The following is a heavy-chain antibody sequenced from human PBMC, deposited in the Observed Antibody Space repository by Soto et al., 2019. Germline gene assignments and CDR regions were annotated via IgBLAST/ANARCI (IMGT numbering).Heavy chain of an antibody. V-gene: IGHV1-8*01. CDR2: MKPNSGNT. Sequence: QVQLVPFGAEGKKPWALVEVFFKASWYPFTSYDINWVRPATGQGVEWMGWMKPNSGNTGYAQKFQGRVTMTRNTSISTAYMELSSLRSEDTAVYYCARGRSGDPWGQGTLVTVSS. CDR1: WYPFTSYD. D-gene: IGHD3-3*01. J-gene: IGHJ5*02. CDR3: ARGRSGDP.